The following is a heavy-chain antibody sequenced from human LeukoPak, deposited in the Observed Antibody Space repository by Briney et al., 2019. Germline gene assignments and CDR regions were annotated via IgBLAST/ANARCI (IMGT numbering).Heavy chain of an antibody. J-gene: IGHJ5*02. Sequence: GGSLRLSCAASGFIFSSYWMSWVRQAPGKGLEWVANIRQEGSEKYYVDSVKGRITISRDNAKNSLFLQMNSLRAEDTAVYYCARGGYKSGFGFDPWGQGTLVTVSS. CDR3: ARGGYKSGFGFDP. CDR1: GFIFSSYW. V-gene: IGHV3-7*05. CDR2: IRQEGSEK. D-gene: IGHD2-15*01.